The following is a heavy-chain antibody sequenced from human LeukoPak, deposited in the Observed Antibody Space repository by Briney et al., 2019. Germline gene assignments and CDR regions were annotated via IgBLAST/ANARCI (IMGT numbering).Heavy chain of an antibody. V-gene: IGHV1-2*02. CDR3: ARARYDILTGHPFDY. Sequence: GASVKVSCKASGYTFTGYYIHWVRQAPGQGLEWMGWINPNSGGTNYEQKFQGRVTMTRDTSISTAYMELSRLRSVDTAVYYCARARYDILTGHPFDYWGQGTLVTVSS. D-gene: IGHD3-9*01. J-gene: IGHJ4*02. CDR2: INPNSGGT. CDR1: GYTFTGYY.